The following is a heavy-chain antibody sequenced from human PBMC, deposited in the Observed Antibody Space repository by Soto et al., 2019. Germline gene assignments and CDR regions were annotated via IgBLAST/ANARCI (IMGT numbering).Heavy chain of an antibody. D-gene: IGHD2-2*01. CDR1: GYSFTSYW. CDR3: ARQEPYRIVVVPSYYYYGMDV. Sequence: KNVGESLKISCKGSGYSFTSYWISWVRQMPGKGLEWMGRIDPSDSYTNYSPSFQGHVTISADKSISTAYLQWSSLKASDTAMYYCARQEPYRIVVVPSYYYYGMDVWGQGTTVTVSS. V-gene: IGHV5-10-1*01. J-gene: IGHJ6*02. CDR2: IDPSDSYT.